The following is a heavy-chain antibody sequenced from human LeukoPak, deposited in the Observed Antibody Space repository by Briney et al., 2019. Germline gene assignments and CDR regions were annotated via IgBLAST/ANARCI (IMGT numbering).Heavy chain of an antibody. D-gene: IGHD6-13*01. Sequence: SETLSLTCAVYGGSFSGYYWSWIRQPPGKGLEWIGEINHSGSTNYNPSLKSRVTISVDTSKNQFSLKLSSVTAADTAVYYCARRVREFAIIAAAGKSWFDPWGQGTLVTVSS. CDR3: ARRVREFAIIAAAGKSWFDP. CDR2: INHSGST. J-gene: IGHJ5*02. CDR1: GGSFSGYY. V-gene: IGHV4-34*01.